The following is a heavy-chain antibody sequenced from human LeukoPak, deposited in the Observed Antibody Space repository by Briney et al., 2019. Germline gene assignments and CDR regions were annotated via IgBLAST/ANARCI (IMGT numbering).Heavy chain of an antibody. V-gene: IGHV4-34*01. Sequence: SETLSLTCAVYGGSFSGYYWSWIRQPPGKGLEWIGEINHSGSTNYNPSLKSRVTILVDTSKNQFSLKLSSVTAADTAVYYCARRRDVWGSYRFLAFDYWGQGTLVTVSS. CDR3: ARRRDVWGSYRFLAFDY. D-gene: IGHD3-16*02. CDR2: INHSGST. CDR1: GGSFSGYY. J-gene: IGHJ4*02.